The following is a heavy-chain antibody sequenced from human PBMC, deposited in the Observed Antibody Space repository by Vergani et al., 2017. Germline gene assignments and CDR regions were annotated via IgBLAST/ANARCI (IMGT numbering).Heavy chain of an antibody. CDR1: GGSISSYY. Sequence: QVQLQESGPGLVKPSETLSLTCTVSGGSISSYYWSWIRQPPGKGLEWIGYIYYSGSTNYNPSLKSRVTISVDTSKNQFSLKLSSVTAADTAVYYCARGYYDFWSGYIPDWGQGTLVTVSS. D-gene: IGHD3-3*01. CDR3: ARGYYDFWSGYIPD. V-gene: IGHV4-59*01. J-gene: IGHJ4*02. CDR2: IYYSGST.